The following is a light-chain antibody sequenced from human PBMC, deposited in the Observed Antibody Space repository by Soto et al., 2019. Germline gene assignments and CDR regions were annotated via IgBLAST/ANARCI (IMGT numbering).Light chain of an antibody. Sequence: EIVLIQSPATLSLSPGERATLSCRASQSVSSYLAWYRQKPGQAPRLLIYDASNRATGIPARFSGSGSGTDFTLTISSLEPEDFAVYYCQQRSNSPYTFGQGTKLEIK. CDR2: DAS. CDR1: QSVSSY. V-gene: IGKV3-11*01. CDR3: QQRSNSPYT. J-gene: IGKJ2*01.